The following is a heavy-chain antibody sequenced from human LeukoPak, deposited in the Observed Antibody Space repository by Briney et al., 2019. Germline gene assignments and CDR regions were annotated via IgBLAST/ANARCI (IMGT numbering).Heavy chain of an antibody. CDR3: ARNFALDY. V-gene: IGHV3-53*01. CDR2: IYSGGST. J-gene: IGHJ4*02. Sequence: GGSLRLSCAASGFTVSSNYMTWVRQAPGKGLEWVSVIYSGGSTYYADSVKGRFTISRDNSKNTLFLQMNSLRAEDTAVYYCARNFALDYWGQGTLVTVSS. CDR1: GFTVSSNY.